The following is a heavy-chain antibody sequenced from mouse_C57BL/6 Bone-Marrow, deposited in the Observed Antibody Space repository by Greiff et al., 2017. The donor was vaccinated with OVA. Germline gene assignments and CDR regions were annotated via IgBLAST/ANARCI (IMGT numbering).Heavy chain of an antibody. CDR3: ARAHLLLREWGYFDV. CDR2: IHPNSGST. Sequence: VQLQQPGAELVKPGASVKLSCKASGYTFTSYWMHWVKQRPGQGLEWIGMIHPNSGSTNYNEKFKSKATLTVDKSSSTAYMQLSSLTSEDSAVYYCARAHLLLREWGYFDVWGTGTTVTVSS. J-gene: IGHJ1*03. D-gene: IGHD1-1*01. CDR1: GYTFTSYW. V-gene: IGHV1-64*01.